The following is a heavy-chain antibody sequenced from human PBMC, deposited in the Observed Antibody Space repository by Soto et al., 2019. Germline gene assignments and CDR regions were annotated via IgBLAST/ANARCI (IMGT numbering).Heavy chain of an antibody. Sequence: GGSLRLSCAASGFTFNTYAMSWVRQAPGKGLEWVSAISRSSGTTYYADSVKGRFTISRDTAKNTLYLQLNSLRAEDKAVYYCASLYSSSWYLWFDPWGQGTLVTVSS. CDR3: ASLYSSSWYLWFDP. D-gene: IGHD6-13*01. CDR2: ISRSSGTT. V-gene: IGHV3-23*01. J-gene: IGHJ5*02. CDR1: GFTFNTYA.